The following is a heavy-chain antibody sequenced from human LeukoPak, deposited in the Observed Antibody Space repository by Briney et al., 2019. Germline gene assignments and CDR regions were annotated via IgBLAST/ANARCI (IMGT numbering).Heavy chain of an antibody. J-gene: IGHJ4*02. D-gene: IGHD5-24*01. Sequence: GASVKVSCKASGYTFTGYYIYWVRQAPGQGLEWMGWINPNSDDTSYAQKFQGRVTMTGDTSVSTAYMELSRLSSDDTAVYYCARQDNDLDYWGQGTLVTVSS. CDR3: ARQDNDLDY. CDR1: GYTFTGYY. V-gene: IGHV1-2*02. CDR2: INPNSDDT.